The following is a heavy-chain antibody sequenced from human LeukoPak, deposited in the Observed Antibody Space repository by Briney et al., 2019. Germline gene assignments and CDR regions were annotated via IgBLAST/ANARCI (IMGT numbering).Heavy chain of an antibody. CDR1: GGTFSSYA. V-gene: IGHV1-69*01. D-gene: IGHD3-9*01. Sequence: ASVKVSCKASGGTFSSYAISWVRQAPGQGLEWIGGIIPIFGTANYAQKFQGRVTITADESTSTAYMELSSLRSEDTAVYYCAREVSPQRLRYSGGGWFDPWGQGTLVTVSS. CDR2: IIPIFGTA. CDR3: AREVSPQRLRYSGGGWFDP. J-gene: IGHJ5*02.